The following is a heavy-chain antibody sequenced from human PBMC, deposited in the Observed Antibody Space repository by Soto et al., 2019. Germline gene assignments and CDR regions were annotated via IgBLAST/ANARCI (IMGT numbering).Heavy chain of an antibody. V-gene: IGHV4-34*01. J-gene: IGHJ5*02. CDR2: INHSGST. D-gene: IGHD6-19*01. CDR1: GGSFSGYY. CDR3: ARARWPKAGYSSGKWFDP. Sequence: PSETLSLTCAVYGGSFSGYYWSWIRQPPGKGLEWIGEINHSGSTNYNPSLKSRVTISVDTSKNQFSLKLSSVTAADTAVYYCARARWPKAGYSSGKWFDPWGHGTLVTVSS.